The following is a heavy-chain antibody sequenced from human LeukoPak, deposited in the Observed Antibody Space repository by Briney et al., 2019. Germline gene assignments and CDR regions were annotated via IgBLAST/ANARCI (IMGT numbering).Heavy chain of an antibody. CDR1: GYTFTSYG. D-gene: IGHD6-19*01. CDR3: ARSGIAVTGTRYFQH. J-gene: IGHJ1*01. V-gene: IGHV1-18*01. Sequence: ASVKVSCKASGYTFTSYGISWVRQAPGQGLEWMGWISTYNGGTNYAQRLQGRVTMTTDTSTSTAYMELRSLRSDDTAVYYCARSGIAVTGTRYFQHWGQGTLVTVS. CDR2: ISTYNGGT.